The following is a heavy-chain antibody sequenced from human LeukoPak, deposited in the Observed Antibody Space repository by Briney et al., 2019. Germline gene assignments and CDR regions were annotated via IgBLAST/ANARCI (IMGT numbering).Heavy chain of an antibody. D-gene: IGHD2-2*01. V-gene: IGHV3-13*04. J-gene: IGHJ4*02. CDR3: ARGASVPAAFDY. CDR1: GFTFSIYD. CDR2: IGTAGDT. Sequence: GGSLRLACAASGFTFSIYDMHWVRQATGKGLEWVSAIGTAGDTYYPGSVKGRFTISRENAKNSLYLQMNSLRAGDTAVYYCARGASVPAAFDYWGQGTLVTVSS.